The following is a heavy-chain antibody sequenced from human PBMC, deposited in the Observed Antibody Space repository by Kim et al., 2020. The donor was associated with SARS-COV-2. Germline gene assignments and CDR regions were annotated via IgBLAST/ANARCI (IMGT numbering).Heavy chain of an antibody. V-gene: IGHV3-21*01. CDR1: GFTFSSYS. D-gene: IGHD5-12*01. J-gene: IGHJ3*02. CDR2: ISSSTSYT. CDR3: VRESRDGYMVTFDI. Sequence: GGSLRLSCATSGFTFSSYSMNWVRQAPGKGLEWVSSISSSTSYTYYADSVKGRFTISGDDAKNSLYLQMNSLTAEDTAVYYCVRESRDGYMVTFDIWGQGTMVTVSS.